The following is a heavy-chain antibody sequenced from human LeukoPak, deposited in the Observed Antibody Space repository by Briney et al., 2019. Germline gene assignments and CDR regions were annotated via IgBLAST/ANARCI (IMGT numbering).Heavy chain of an antibody. D-gene: IGHD3-3*01. Sequence: WASVKVSCKASGYTFTSYDINWVRQATGQGLEWMGWMNPNSGNTGYAQKFQGRVTITRNTSISTAYMELSSLRSEDTAVYYCARGPPEGFLEWFHAFDIWGQGTMVTASS. CDR1: GYTFTSYD. CDR3: ARGPPEGFLEWFHAFDI. J-gene: IGHJ3*02. V-gene: IGHV1-8*03. CDR2: MNPNSGNT.